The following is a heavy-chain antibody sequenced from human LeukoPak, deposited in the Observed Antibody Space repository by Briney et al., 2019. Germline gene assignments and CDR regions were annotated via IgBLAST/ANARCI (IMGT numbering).Heavy chain of an antibody. J-gene: IGHJ4*02. CDR2: ISSSSSYI. Sequence: PGGSLRLSCAGSGFTFSSYSMNWVRQAPGKGLEWVSCISSSSSYIYYADSVKGRFTISRDNAKNSLYLQMNSLRAEDTAMYYCAKDLGYSSSREFDYWGQGTLVTVSS. CDR3: AKDLGYSSSREFDY. D-gene: IGHD6-13*01. CDR1: GFTFSSYS. V-gene: IGHV3-21*01.